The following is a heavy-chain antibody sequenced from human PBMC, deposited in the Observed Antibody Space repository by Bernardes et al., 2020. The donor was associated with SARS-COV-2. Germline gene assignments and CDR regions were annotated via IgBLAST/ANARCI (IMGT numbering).Heavy chain of an antibody. V-gene: IGHV3-23*01. CDR1: GLTFSLYA. Sequence: GSLRLSCSASGLTFSLYAMGWVRQAPGRGLQWISSIVGSGETAFYADSVKGRFTISRDNAKKSLYLQINSLRVEDTAVYYCVRETIVATGDWYFDLWGRGTLVTVSS. CDR3: VRETIVATGDWYFDL. CDR2: IVGSGETA. J-gene: IGHJ2*01. D-gene: IGHD5-12*01.